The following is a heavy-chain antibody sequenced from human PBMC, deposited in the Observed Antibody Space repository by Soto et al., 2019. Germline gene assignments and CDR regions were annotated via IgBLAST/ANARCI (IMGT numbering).Heavy chain of an antibody. CDR2: INQSGTS. Sequence: SETLSLTCAVYSGSFSGYYWSWIRQPPGKGLEWIGEINQSGTSNYNPSLKSRVTISVDTSKNQFSLKLSSVTAADTAVYYCARDPPGWGTIIFDGGGQETLVTVS. V-gene: IGHV4-34*01. D-gene: IGHD3-10*01. CDR3: ARDPPGWGTIIFDG. J-gene: IGHJ4*02. CDR1: SGSFSGYY.